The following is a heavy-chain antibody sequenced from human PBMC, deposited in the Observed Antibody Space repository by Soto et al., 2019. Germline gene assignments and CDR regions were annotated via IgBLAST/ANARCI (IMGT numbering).Heavy chain of an antibody. D-gene: IGHD2-21*02. CDR1: GGSISSGDYY. CDR2: IYYSGST. J-gene: IGHJ4*02. V-gene: IGHV4-30-4*01. CDR3: ARDRGVVTRNLFDY. Sequence: SETLSLTCTVSGGSISSGDYYWSWIRQPPGKGLEWIGYIYYSGSTYYNPSLKSRVTISVDTSKNQFSLKLSSVTAADTAVYYCARDRGVVTRNLFDYWGQGTLVTVSS.